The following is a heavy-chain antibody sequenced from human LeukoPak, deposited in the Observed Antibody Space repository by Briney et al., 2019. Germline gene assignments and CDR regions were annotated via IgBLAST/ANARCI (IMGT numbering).Heavy chain of an antibody. CDR1: GFTFSSYA. J-gene: IGHJ4*02. V-gene: IGHV3-64*01. CDR2: ISSNGGST. D-gene: IGHD3-22*01. Sequence: PGGSLRLSCAASGFTFSSYAMHWVRQAPGKGLEYVSAISSNGGSTYYANSVKGRFTISRDNSKNTLYLQMNSLRAEDTAVYYCAKDHYYDSSGLPDYWGQGTLVTVSS. CDR3: AKDHYYDSSGLPDY.